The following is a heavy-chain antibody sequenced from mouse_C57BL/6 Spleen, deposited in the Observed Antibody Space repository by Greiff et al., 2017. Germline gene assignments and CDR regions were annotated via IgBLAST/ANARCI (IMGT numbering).Heavy chain of an antibody. Sequence: LVESGAELARPGASVKMSCKASGYTFTSYTMHWVKQRPGQGLEWIGYINPSSGYTKYNQKFKDKATLTADKSSSTAYMQLSSLTSEDSAVDYCARGGYYVHFDYWGQGTTLTVSS. V-gene: IGHV1-4*01. J-gene: IGHJ2*01. CDR1: GYTFTSYT. D-gene: IGHD2-3*01. CDR2: INPSSGYT. CDR3: ARGGYYVHFDY.